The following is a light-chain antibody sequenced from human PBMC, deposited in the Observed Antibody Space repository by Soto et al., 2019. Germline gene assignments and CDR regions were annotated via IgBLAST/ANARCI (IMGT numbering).Light chain of an antibody. V-gene: IGLV1-40*01. CDR2: GNS. Sequence: QAVVTQPPSVSGAPGQRVTISCTGSSSNIGAGYDVHWYQQLPGTAPKLLIYGNSNRPSGVSNRFSGSRSGNTASLTISGLQAEDEADYYCSSYTDSSNYVFGTGTKVTVL. CDR1: SSNIGAGYD. CDR3: SSYTDSSNYV. J-gene: IGLJ1*01.